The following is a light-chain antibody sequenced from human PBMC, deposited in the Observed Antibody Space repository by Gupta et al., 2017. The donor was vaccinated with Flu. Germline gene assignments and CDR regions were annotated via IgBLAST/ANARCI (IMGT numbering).Light chain of an antibody. Sequence: DIQMTQSPSSLSASVGDSVTITCRASQSISSYLNWYQQKPGNAPKLLIYDASSLKSGVPSRFSGSGSGTDFTLTISRRQPEDFATYYGQHSHRTHFTFGRGTQVDIK. CDR3: QHSHRTHFT. CDR1: QSISSY. J-gene: IGKJ4*01. CDR2: DAS. V-gene: IGKV1-39*01.